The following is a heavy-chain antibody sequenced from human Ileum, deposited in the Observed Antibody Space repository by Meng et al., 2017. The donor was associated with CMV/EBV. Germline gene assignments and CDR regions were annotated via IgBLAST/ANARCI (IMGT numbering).Heavy chain of an antibody. V-gene: IGHV3-23*01. Sequence: EVQLLESGGGLVLPGGSLSLSCAASGFSLSHNAMSWVRQAPGKGLEWVSAIEGSNDNTHYADSVKGRFAISRDASTNTLYLQMNNLRAEDTAIYYCAKDIFRWAFDYWGHGTLVTVAS. CDR1: GFSLSHNA. J-gene: IGHJ4*01. D-gene: IGHD1-26*01. CDR3: AKDIFRWAFDY. CDR2: IEGSNDNT.